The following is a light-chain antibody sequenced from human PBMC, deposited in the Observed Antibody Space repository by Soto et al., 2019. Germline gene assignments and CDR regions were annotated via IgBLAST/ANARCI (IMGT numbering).Light chain of an antibody. J-gene: IGLJ2*01. CDR1: SSNIGTNT. V-gene: IGLV1-44*01. CDR2: SDN. Sequence: QSVLTQPPSASGTPGQRVTISCSGSSSNIGTNTVIWYQQLQGAAPKIIIYSDNQRPSGVPGRFAGSKSGTAASLAISGLQADDEDDYYCASWDVSLVVFGGGTKLTVL. CDR3: ASWDVSLVV.